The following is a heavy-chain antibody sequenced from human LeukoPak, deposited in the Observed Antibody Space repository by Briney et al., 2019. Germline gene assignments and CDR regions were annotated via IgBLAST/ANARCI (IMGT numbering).Heavy chain of an antibody. D-gene: IGHD3-10*01. Sequence: SETLSLTCTVSGGSISSYYWSWIRQPPGKGLEWIGYIYYSGSTNYNPSLKSRVTISVDTSKNQFSLKLSSVTAADTTVYYCARAYYYGSGSYGLDYWGQGTLVTVSS. J-gene: IGHJ4*02. V-gene: IGHV4-59*01. CDR2: IYYSGST. CDR3: ARAYYYGSGSYGLDY. CDR1: GGSISSYY.